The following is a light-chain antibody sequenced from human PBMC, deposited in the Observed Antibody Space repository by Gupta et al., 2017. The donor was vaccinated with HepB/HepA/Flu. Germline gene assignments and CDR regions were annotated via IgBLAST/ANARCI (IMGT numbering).Light chain of an antibody. V-gene: IGKV3-20*01. CDR1: ESVNNNY. CDR2: GAS. J-gene: IGKJ2*04. Sequence: EVVFTQSPGTLSLSPGERATLSCRASESVNNNYLAWYQQRPGQAPRLLIYGASSRATGIPDRFSGSGSGTDFALSISRLEPEDFAVYCCQQEGTSPCSFGQGTKLEVK. CDR3: QQEGTSPCS.